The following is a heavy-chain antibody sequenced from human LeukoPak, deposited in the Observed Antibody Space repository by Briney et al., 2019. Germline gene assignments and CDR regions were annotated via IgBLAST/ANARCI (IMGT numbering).Heavy chain of an antibody. CDR1: GFTVCSNY. J-gene: IGHJ4*02. D-gene: IGHD2-21*02. CDR3: ARGLGSDCCNFDY. CDR2: IYRGGST. V-gene: IGHV3-53*01. Sequence: GGSLRLSCAASGFTVCSNYVSWVRQAPGKGLEWVSIIYRGGSTYYVDSAKGRFTISRDNSKNTLYLQMNSLRAEDTAIYYCARGLGSDCCNFDYWGQGTQVTVSS.